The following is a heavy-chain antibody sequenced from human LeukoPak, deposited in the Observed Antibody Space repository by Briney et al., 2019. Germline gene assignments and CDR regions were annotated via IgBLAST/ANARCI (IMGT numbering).Heavy chain of an antibody. Sequence: GGSLRLSCAASGFTFSSYGMHWVRQAPGKGLEWVAVISYDGSNKYYADSIKGRFTISRDNSKNTLYLQMNSLRAEDTAVYYCAKGPTGVWGFTMNAFDIWGQGTMVTVSS. CDR1: GFTFSSYG. V-gene: IGHV3-30*18. D-gene: IGHD3-3*01. J-gene: IGHJ3*02. CDR2: ISYDGSNK. CDR3: AKGPTGVWGFTMNAFDI.